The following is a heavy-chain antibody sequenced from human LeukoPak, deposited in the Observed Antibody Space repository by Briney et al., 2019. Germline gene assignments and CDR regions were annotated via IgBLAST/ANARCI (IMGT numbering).Heavy chain of an antibody. J-gene: IGHJ1*01. CDR1: GFTFSTYR. Sequence: GGSLRLSCAASGFTFSTYRMSWVRQAPGKGLEWVANINEGGNEKYYVDSVKGRFSISRDNANNSVCLQMNSLRAEDTAVYYCVEGPIGYFQHWGQGTLVTVSS. CDR3: VEGPIGYFQH. D-gene: IGHD3-10*01. CDR2: INEGGNEK. V-gene: IGHV3-7*01.